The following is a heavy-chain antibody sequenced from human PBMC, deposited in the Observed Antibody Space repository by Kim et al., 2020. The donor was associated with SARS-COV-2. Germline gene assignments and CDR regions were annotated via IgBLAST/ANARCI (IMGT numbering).Heavy chain of an antibody. V-gene: IGHV3-11*01. D-gene: IGHD6-6*01. CDR3: ARDSSSSFWFDP. J-gene: IGHJ5*02. Sequence: YYADSVKGRFTISRDNAKNSLYLQMNSLRAEDTAVYYCARDSSSSFWFDPWGQGTLVTVSS.